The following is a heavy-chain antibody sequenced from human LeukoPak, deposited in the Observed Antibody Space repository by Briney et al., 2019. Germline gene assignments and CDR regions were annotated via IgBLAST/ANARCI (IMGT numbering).Heavy chain of an antibody. V-gene: IGHV1-69*04. CDR2: IIPILGIA. CDR3: ARFLDSSSCHQGPCVY. CDR1: GGTFSSYA. Sequence: GASVKVSCKASGGTFSSYAISWVRQAPGQGLEWMGRIIPILGIANYAQKFQGRVTITADKSTSTAYMELSSLRSEDTAVYYCARFLDSSSCHQGPCVYWGQGTLVTVSS. J-gene: IGHJ4*02. D-gene: IGHD6-13*01.